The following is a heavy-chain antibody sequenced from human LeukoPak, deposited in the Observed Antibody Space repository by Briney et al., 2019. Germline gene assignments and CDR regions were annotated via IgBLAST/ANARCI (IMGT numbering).Heavy chain of an antibody. CDR3: ARGNSNYNYYYMDV. CDR1: HGSFSSYY. V-gene: IGHV4-4*07. J-gene: IGHJ6*03. Sequence: PSETLSLTCTVSHGSFSSYYWSWIRQPAGKGLEWIGRINSSGRTNYKPSLKSRVTMSIDTSKNQFSLKLSSVTAADTAVYYCARGNSNYNYYYMDVWGKGTTVTVSS. D-gene: IGHD4-11*01. CDR2: INSSGRT.